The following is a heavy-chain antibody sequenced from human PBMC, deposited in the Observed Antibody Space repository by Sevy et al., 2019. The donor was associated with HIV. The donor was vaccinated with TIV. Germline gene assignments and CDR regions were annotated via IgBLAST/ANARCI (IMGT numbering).Heavy chain of an antibody. CDR3: ARQRGWICSHDVCSPYYSDS. J-gene: IGHJ4*02. V-gene: IGHV3-7*01. CDR1: GFAFSEFW. D-gene: IGHD5-12*01. Sequence: GGSLRLSCAASGFAFSEFWMTRVRQAPGKGLEWVANIRQDGSVKYYVDSVKGRFTISRDNAKNSLYLQMSSLTVEDTAVYYCARQRGWICSHDVCSPYYSDSWGQGTLVTVSS. CDR2: IRQDGSVK.